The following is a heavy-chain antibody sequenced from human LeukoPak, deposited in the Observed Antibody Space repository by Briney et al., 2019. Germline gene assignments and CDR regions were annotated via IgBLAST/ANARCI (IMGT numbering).Heavy chain of an antibody. Sequence: GGSLRLSCAASGFTFSSYSMNWVRQAPGKGLEWVSSISSSSYIYYADSVKGRFTISRDNAKNSLYLQMNSLRAEDTAVYYCARDLFSSTSPDTYWGQGTLVTVSS. CDR1: GFTFSSYS. J-gene: IGHJ4*02. CDR3: ARDLFSSTSPDTY. D-gene: IGHD2-2*01. CDR2: ISSSSYI. V-gene: IGHV3-21*01.